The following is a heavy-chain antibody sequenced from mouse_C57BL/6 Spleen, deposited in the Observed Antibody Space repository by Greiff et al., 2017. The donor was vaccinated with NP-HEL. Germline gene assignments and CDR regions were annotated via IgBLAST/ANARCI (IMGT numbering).Heavy chain of an antibody. J-gene: IGHJ4*01. V-gene: IGHV1-72*01. CDR3: ARTDTTVVAHYYAMDY. CDR1: GYTFTSYW. CDR2: IDPNRGGT. Sequence: QVQLKQPGAELVKPGASVKLSCKASGYTFTSYWMHWVKQRPGRGLEWIGRIDPNRGGTKYNEKFKSKATLTVDKPSSTAYMQLSSLTSEDSAVYYCARTDTTVVAHYYAMDYWGQGTSVTVSS. D-gene: IGHD1-1*01.